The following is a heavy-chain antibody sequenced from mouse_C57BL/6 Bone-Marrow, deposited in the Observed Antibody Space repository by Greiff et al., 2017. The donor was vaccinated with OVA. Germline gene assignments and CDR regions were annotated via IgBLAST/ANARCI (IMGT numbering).Heavy chain of an antibody. J-gene: IGHJ4*01. D-gene: IGHD1-2*01. CDR3: ASASYGYLHAMDL. V-gene: IGHV1-64*01. CDR2: IHPSSGST. Sequence: VQLQQPGAELVKPGASVKLSCKASGYTFTSYWMHWVKQRPGQGLEWIGMIHPSSGSTNYNEKFKSKATLTVDKSSSTAYMQLSSLKSEDSAVYYCASASYGYLHAMDLWGQGKAVTVSA. CDR1: GYTFTSYW.